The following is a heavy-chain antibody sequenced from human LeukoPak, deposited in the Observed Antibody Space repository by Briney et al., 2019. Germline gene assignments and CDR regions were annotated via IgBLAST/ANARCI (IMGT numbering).Heavy chain of an antibody. Sequence: PGGSLRLSCAASGFTFSSHAMHWVRQAPGKGLEWVAVISFDGSNKYYADSVKGRFTISRDNFRNTLYLQMNSLKTEDTAVYYCTTDPSGSYRDPFDYWGQGTLVTVSS. CDR1: GFTFSSHA. V-gene: IGHV3-30*04. CDR3: TTDPSGSYRDPFDY. J-gene: IGHJ4*02. CDR2: ISFDGSNK. D-gene: IGHD1-26*01.